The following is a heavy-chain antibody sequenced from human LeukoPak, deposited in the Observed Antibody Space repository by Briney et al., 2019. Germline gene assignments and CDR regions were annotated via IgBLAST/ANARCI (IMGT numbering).Heavy chain of an antibody. Sequence: SETLSLTCAVYGGPFSGYYWSWIRQPPGKGLEWIGEINHSGSTNYNPSLKSRVTISVDMSKNQFSLKLTSVTAADTAVYYCARPLSAAGTIAGMDVWGQGTTVTVFS. V-gene: IGHV4-34*01. CDR3: ARPLSAAGTIAGMDV. CDR1: GGPFSGYY. CDR2: INHSGST. D-gene: IGHD6-13*01. J-gene: IGHJ6*02.